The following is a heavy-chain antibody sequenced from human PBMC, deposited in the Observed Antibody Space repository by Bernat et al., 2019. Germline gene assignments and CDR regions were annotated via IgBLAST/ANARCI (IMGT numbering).Heavy chain of an antibody. V-gene: IGHV4-39*01. CDR2: VFYTWST. D-gene: IGHD2-2*01. CDR1: GGSIGTINYF. J-gene: IGHJ5*02. Sequence: QLQLQESGPGLVKPSETLSLTCSVSGGSIGTINYFWGWIRQPPGKGLEWIGSVFYTWSTFYNPSLESRVTISVDTSKYQFSLKLSSVTAADTAVYHCAKHYKPTRLSSTRGWFDPWGQGTLVTVSS. CDR3: AKHYKPTRLSSTRGWFDP.